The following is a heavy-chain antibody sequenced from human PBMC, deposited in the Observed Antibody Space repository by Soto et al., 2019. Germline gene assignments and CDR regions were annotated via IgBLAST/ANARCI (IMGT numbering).Heavy chain of an antibody. J-gene: IGHJ4*02. V-gene: IGHV1-3*01. Sequence: QVQLVQSGAEVKKPGASVKVSCKASGYTFTSYAMHWVRQAPGQRLEWMGWINVGNDITKYSQNFQGRVTITRDTSANPAYMELSSLRYEDTALYYCAILTPSSSSLDFWGQGTLVTVSS. CDR1: GYTFTSYA. CDR2: INVGNDIT. D-gene: IGHD6-6*01. CDR3: AILTPSSSSLDF.